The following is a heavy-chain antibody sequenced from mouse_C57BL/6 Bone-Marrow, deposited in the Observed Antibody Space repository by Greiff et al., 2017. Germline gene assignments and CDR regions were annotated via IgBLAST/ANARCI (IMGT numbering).Heavy chain of an antibody. CDR1: GFTFSSYT. CDR2: ISGGGGNT. J-gene: IGHJ2*01. D-gene: IGHD1-1*02. CDR3: ARRGGWTDYFDY. Sequence: EVQVEESGGGLVKPGGSLKLSCAASGFTFSSYTMSWVRQTPEKRLEWVATISGGGGNTYYPDSVKGRFTISRDNAKNTLYLQMSSLRSEDTALYYCARRGGWTDYFDYWGQGTTLTVSS. V-gene: IGHV5-9*01.